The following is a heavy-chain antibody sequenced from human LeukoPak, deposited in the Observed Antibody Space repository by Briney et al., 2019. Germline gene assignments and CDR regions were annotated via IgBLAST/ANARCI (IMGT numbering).Heavy chain of an antibody. V-gene: IGHV1-2*02. CDR3: ARPPYGGYGEDFDY. CDR1: GGTFSSYA. J-gene: IGHJ4*02. D-gene: IGHD5-12*01. Sequence: GASVKVSCKASGGTFSSYAISWVRQAPGQGLEWMGWINPNSGGTNYAQKFQGRVTMTRDTSISTAYMELSRLRSDDTAVYYCARPPYGGYGEDFDYWGQGTLVTVSS. CDR2: INPNSGGT.